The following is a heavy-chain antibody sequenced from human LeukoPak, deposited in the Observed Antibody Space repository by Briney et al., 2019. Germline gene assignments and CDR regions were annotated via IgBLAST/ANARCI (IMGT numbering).Heavy chain of an antibody. V-gene: IGHV4-61*01. D-gene: IGHD4-17*01. J-gene: IGHJ4*02. Sequence: SETLSLTCTVSGGSISSGSYYWSWIRQPPGKGLERIGYIYYSGSTNYNPSLKSRVTVSLGASRNQFSLRLSSVTAADTAVYYCARAYGDPFLFDYWGQGTLVTVSS. CDR1: GGSISSGSYY. CDR3: ARAYGDPFLFDY. CDR2: IYYSGST.